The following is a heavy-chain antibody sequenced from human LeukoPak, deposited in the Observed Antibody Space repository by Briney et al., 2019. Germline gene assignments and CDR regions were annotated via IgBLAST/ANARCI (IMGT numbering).Heavy chain of an antibody. J-gene: IGHJ4*02. V-gene: IGHV1-69*04. Sequence: ASVKVSCKASGGTFSSYAISWVRQAPGQGLEWMGRIIPILGIANYAQKFQGRVTITADKSTSTAYMELSSLRSEDTAVYYCARGTIAHQRWLQFRRREAWSVPDYWGQGTLVTVSS. CDR1: GGTFSSYA. CDR2: IIPILGIA. D-gene: IGHD5-24*01. CDR3: ARGTIAHQRWLQFRRREAWSVPDY.